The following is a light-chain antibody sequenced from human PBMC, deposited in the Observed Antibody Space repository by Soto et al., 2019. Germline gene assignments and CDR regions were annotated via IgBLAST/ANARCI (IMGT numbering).Light chain of an antibody. CDR2: GAY. CDR3: QQYNNWPPVT. J-gene: IGKJ1*01. CDR1: QSVINSY. Sequence: VVTRSPGTLTLSSCEISTLSFSAIQSVINSYLAWYQQKPGQAPRLLLYGAYNRATGIPDRFSGSGSGTDFTLTISSLQSEDFAVYYCQQYNNWPPVTFGQGTKVDIK. V-gene: IGKV3D-7*01.